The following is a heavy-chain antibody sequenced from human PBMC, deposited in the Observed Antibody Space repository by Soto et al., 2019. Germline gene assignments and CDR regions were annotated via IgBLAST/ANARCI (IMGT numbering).Heavy chain of an antibody. CDR2: IIPIFGTA. Sequence: VASVKVSCKASGGTFSSYAISWVRQAPGQGLEWMGGIIPIFGTANYAQKFQGRVTITADESTSTAYMELSSLRSEDTAVYYCAKRSRPPGGGTWFDPWGQGTLVTVSS. CDR1: GGTFSSYA. V-gene: IGHV1-69*13. CDR3: AKRSRPPGGGTWFDP. D-gene: IGHD3-16*01. J-gene: IGHJ5*02.